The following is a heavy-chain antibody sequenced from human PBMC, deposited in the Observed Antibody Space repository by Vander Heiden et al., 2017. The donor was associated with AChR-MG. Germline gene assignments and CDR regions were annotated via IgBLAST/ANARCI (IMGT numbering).Heavy chain of an antibody. CDR2: INPSLDST. V-gene: IGHV1-46*03. Sequence: LDQSGAAVKKPGASLKVHCKTAGFTFTNYHMHWVRQAPGQGLEWVGTINPSLDSTHYAQKFQGRVRMTRDTSTKTVYMDMTSLRPEDTAVYFCARELTGSFYFDFWGQGSLVTVSS. CDR3: ARELTGSFYFDF. CDR1: GFTFTNYH. D-gene: IGHD1-26*01. J-gene: IGHJ4*02.